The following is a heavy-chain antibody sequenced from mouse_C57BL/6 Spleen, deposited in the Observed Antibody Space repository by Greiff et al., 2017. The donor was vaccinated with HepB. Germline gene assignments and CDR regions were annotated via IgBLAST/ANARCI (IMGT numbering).Heavy chain of an antibody. CDR2: IYPGDGDT. J-gene: IGHJ1*03. Sequence: QVQLQQSGPELVKPGASVKISCKASGYAFSSSWMNWVKQRPGKGLEWIGRIYPGDGDTNYNGKFKGKATLTADKSSSTAYMQLISLTSEDSAVYFCARDGLGRYFDVWGTGTTVTVSS. V-gene: IGHV1-82*01. CDR1: GYAFSSSW. CDR3: ARDGLGRYFDV. D-gene: IGHD4-1*01.